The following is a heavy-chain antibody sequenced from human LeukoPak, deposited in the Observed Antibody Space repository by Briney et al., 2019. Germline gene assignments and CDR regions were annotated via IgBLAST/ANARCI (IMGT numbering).Heavy chain of an antibody. CDR2: IKHDGSEK. Sequence: PGGSLRLSCAASGFTFSSYWMSWVRQAPGKGLEWVANIKHDGSEKYYVDSVKGRFTISRDNAKNSLYLQMNSLRAEDTAVYYCARDLGAADFYYYYYYMGVWGKGTTVTVSS. V-gene: IGHV3-7*01. CDR3: ARDLGAADFYYYYYYMGV. D-gene: IGHD2-15*01. J-gene: IGHJ6*03. CDR1: GFTFSSYW.